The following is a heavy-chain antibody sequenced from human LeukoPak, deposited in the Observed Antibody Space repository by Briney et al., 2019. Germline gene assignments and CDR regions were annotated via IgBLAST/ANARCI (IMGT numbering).Heavy chain of an antibody. V-gene: IGHV4-34*01. CDR2: INHSGST. CDR1: GGSISSYH. J-gene: IGHJ4*02. D-gene: IGHD5-18*01. CDR3: ASQDSYTAMVDY. Sequence: SETLSLTCTVSGGSISSYHWSWIRQPPGKGLEWIGEINHSGSTNYNPSLKSRVTISVDTSKNQFSLKLSSVTAADTAVYYCASQDSYTAMVDYWGQGTLVTVPS.